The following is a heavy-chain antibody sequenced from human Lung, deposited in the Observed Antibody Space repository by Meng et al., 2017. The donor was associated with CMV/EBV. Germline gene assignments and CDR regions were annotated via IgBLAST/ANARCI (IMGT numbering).Heavy chain of an antibody. CDR3: AKSSDNGWSS. CDR1: GYSFSGFY. CDR2: VNPISDDT. J-gene: IGHJ4*01. D-gene: IGHD6-19*01. V-gene: IGHV1-2*06. Sequence: VQLVQSGAEVKRPGASANIPCQASGYSFSGFYLNGARQAPGHGLEWLGRVNPISDDTHLAQKFEGRITVTRGATINTAFMELTRLRPDDTAVYYCAKSSDNGWSSWGPGTLVTVSS.